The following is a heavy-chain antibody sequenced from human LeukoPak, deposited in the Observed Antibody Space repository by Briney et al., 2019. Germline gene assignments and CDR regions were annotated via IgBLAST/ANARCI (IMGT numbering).Heavy chain of an antibody. CDR3: ARCNCSSTSCSSAFDI. V-gene: IGHV1-69*05. CDR2: IIPIFGTA. J-gene: IGHJ3*02. Sequence: GASVKVSCKASGGTFSSYAISWVRQAPGRGLEWMGGIIPIFGTANYAQKFQGRVTITTDESTSTAYMELSSLRSEDTAVYYCARCNCSSTSCSSAFDIWGQGTMVTVSS. D-gene: IGHD2-2*01. CDR1: GGTFSSYA.